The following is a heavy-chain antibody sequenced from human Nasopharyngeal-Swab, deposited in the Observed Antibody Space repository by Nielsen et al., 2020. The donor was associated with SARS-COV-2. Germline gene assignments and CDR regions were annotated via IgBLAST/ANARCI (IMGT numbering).Heavy chain of an antibody. CDR1: GFTFSNAW. CDR3: TTGFRELLWLGELLSNYGMDV. Sequence: GSLRLSCAASGFTFSNAWMSWVRQAPGKGLEWVGRIKSKTDGGTTDYAAPVKGRFTISRDDSKNTLYLQMNSLKTEDTAVYYCTTGFRELLWLGELLSNYGMDVWGQGTTVTVSS. J-gene: IGHJ6*02. V-gene: IGHV3-15*01. D-gene: IGHD3-10*01. CDR2: IKSKTDGGTT.